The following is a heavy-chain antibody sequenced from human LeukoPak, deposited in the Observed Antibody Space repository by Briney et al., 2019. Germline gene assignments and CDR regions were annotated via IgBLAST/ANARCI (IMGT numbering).Heavy chain of an antibody. Sequence: PGGSLRLSCAASGFTFSSYGMHWVRQAPGKGLEWVAVIWYDGSNKYYADSVKGRFTISRDNSKNTLYLQMNSLRAEDTAVYYCARDRRGELRTTHSLDYWGQGTLVTVSS. J-gene: IGHJ4*02. CDR2: IWYDGSNK. CDR1: GFTFSSYG. D-gene: IGHD1-26*01. CDR3: ARDRRGELRTTHSLDY. V-gene: IGHV3-33*01.